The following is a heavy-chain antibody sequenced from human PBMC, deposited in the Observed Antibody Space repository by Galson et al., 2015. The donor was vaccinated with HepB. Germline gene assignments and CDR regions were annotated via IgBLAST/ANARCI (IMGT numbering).Heavy chain of an antibody. V-gene: IGHV1-69*06. Sequence: SVKVSCKASGFTFTSSAVQWVRQARGQRLEWMGGIIPIFGTANYAQKFQGRATITADKSTSTAYMELSSLRSEDTAVYYCAREGSSSSWYFDYWGQGTLVTVSS. CDR1: GFTFTSSA. CDR3: AREGSSSSWYFDY. J-gene: IGHJ4*02. CDR2: IIPIFGTA. D-gene: IGHD6-13*01.